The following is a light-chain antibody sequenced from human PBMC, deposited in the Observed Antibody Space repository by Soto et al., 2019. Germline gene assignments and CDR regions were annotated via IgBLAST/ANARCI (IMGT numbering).Light chain of an antibody. CDR3: QQYNSWLWT. CDR2: GAS. Sequence: IVLTQSPGTLSLSPWEGATLSCRASQSVSSKLAWYQQKPGQAPRLLIYGASTRATGIPARFSGSGSGTEFTLIISSLQSEDSAVYYCQQYNSWLWTFGQGTKVDI. V-gene: IGKV3-15*01. CDR1: QSVSSK. J-gene: IGKJ1*01.